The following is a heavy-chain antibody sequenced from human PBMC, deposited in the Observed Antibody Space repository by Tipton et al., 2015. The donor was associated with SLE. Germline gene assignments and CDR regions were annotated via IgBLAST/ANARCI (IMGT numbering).Heavy chain of an antibody. CDR1: GGSISSSTYY. D-gene: IGHD1-1*01. Sequence: TLSLTCTVSGGSISSSTYYWGWIRQPPGKGLEWIGEIHHGGRTYYNPSLKSRVTLSVDTSKNQFSLNLRSVTAADTAVYYCARGQYKRDYWGQGTLVTVSS. J-gene: IGHJ4*02. V-gene: IGHV4-39*07. CDR3: ARGQYKRDY. CDR2: IHHGGRT.